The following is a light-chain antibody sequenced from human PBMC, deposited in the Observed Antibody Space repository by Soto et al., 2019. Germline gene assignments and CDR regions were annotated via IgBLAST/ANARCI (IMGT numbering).Light chain of an antibody. CDR1: SSDIDGYNY. CDR3: SSYAGSNNLV. J-gene: IGLJ1*01. V-gene: IGLV2-8*01. CDR2: EVN. Sequence: QSVLTQPPSASGSPGQSVTISCTGTSSDIDGYNYVSWFQQHPGKAPKLIIYEVNNRPSGVSDRFSGSKSGNTASLTVSGLQAEDEADYYCSSYAGSNNLVFGAGTKVTVL.